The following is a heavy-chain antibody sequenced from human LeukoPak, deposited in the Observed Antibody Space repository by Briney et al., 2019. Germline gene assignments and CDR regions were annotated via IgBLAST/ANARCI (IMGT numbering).Heavy chain of an antibody. CDR3: ARDGSYKFDY. V-gene: IGHV3-74*01. CDR2: IKSDGTT. Sequence: GGSLRLSCAASGFTFSSAWMHWVRQTPGTGLVWVSRIKSDGTTHYADSVKGRFTISRDNAKNTLYLQMNNLRAEDTAVYYCARDGSYKFDYWGQGTLVTVSS. D-gene: IGHD1-26*01. J-gene: IGHJ4*02. CDR1: GFTFSSAW.